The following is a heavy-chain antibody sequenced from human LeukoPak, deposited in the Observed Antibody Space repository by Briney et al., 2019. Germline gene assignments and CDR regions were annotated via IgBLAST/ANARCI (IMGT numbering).Heavy chain of an antibody. CDR2: INHSGST. Sequence: SETLSLTCAVYGGSFSGYYWSWIRQPPGKGLEWIGEINHSGSTNYNPSLRSRVTISVDTSKNQFSLKLSSVTAADTAVYYCARALRTPSIAAAGIGYWGQGTLVTVSS. J-gene: IGHJ4*02. V-gene: IGHV4-34*01. D-gene: IGHD6-13*01. CDR1: GGSFSGYY. CDR3: ARALRTPSIAAAGIGY.